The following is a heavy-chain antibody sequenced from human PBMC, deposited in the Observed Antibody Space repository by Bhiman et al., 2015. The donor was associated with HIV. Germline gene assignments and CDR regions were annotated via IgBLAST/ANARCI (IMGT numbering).Heavy chain of an antibody. V-gene: IGHV3-66*02. CDR2: IYNSGGT. CDR3: ARNHRSSNWLGIFYYYMDV. D-gene: IGHD4-11*01. J-gene: IGHJ6*03. Sequence: EVQLVESGGGLVKPGGSLRLSCVASGFTVSTNYISWVRQAPGKGLEWVSVIYNSGGTYYADSVRGRFTISRDNSKNTLYLQMDSLRTEDTAVYYCARNHRSSNWLGIFYYYMDVVGQRDHGHRLL. CDR1: GFTVSTNY.